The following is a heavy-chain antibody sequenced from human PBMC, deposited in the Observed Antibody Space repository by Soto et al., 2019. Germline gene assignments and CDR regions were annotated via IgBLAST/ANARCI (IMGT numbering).Heavy chain of an antibody. CDR3: AREGQTYYYDSSGYYYGNWFDP. CDR2: RSAYNGDT. V-gene: IGHV1-18*01. J-gene: IGHJ5*02. Sequence: GASVKVSCKASGYTFTSYGISWVRQAPGEGVERRGWRSAYNGDTNYAQKLQGRVTMTTDTSTSTAYMELRSLRSDDTAVYYCAREGQTYYYDSSGYYYGNWFDPWGQGTLVTVSS. D-gene: IGHD3-22*01. CDR1: GYTFTSYG.